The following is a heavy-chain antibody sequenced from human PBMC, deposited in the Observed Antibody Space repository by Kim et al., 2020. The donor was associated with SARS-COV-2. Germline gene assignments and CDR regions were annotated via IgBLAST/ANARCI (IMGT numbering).Heavy chain of an antibody. CDR3: AHVIWFGEILYYFDY. D-gene: IGHD3-10*01. Sequence: SGPTLVNPTQTLTLTCTFSGFSLSTSGVGVGWIRQPPGKALEWLALIYWDDDKRYSPSLKSRLTITKDTSKNQVVLTMTNMDPVDTATYYCAHVIWFGEILYYFDYWGQGTLVTVSS. J-gene: IGHJ4*02. CDR2: IYWDDDK. V-gene: IGHV2-5*02. CDR1: GFSLSTSGVG.